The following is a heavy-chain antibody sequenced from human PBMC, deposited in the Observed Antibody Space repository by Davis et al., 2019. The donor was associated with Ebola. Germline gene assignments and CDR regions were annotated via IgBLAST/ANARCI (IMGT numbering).Heavy chain of an antibody. J-gene: IGHJ4*02. Sequence: GGSLRLSCAASGFTFSSYAMSWVRQAPGKGLEWVSAISGSGGSTYYADSVKGRFTISRDHGKNSLYLQMNSLRVEDTAVYYCARDRGYELSPLEYWGQGTLVTVSS. V-gene: IGHV3-23*01. CDR3: ARDRGYELSPLEY. CDR2: ISGSGGST. CDR1: GFTFSSYA. D-gene: IGHD5-12*01.